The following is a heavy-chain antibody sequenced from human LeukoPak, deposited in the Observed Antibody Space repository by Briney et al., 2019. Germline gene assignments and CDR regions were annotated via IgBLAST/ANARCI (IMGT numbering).Heavy chain of an antibody. CDR1: GYTLTELS. CDR3: ATRGGLAVPAAMNNWFDP. J-gene: IGHJ5*02. D-gene: IGHD2-2*01. CDR2: FDPEDGET. V-gene: IGHV1-24*01. Sequence: GASVKVSCKVSGYTLTELSMHWVRQAPGKGLEWMGGFDPEDGETIYAQKFQGRVTMTEDTSTDTAYMELSSLRSEDTAVYYCATRGGLAVPAAMNNWFDPWGQGTLVTVSS.